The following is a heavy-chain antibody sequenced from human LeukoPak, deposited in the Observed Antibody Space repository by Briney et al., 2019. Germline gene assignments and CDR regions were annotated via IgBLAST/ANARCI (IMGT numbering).Heavy chain of an antibody. J-gene: IGHJ6*02. V-gene: IGHV4-59*08. CDR1: GGSFSGYY. D-gene: IGHD3-3*01. CDR3: ARHPFYDFWSGQPGNYGMDV. Sequence: SETLSLTCAVYGGSFSGYYWSWIPQPPGNGLEGIMYIYFRGSTKYNHYHKSRVTISVGTYKNQFSLKLSSVTAADTDVYYCARHPFYDFWSGQPGNYGMDVWGQGTTVTVSS. CDR2: IYFRGST.